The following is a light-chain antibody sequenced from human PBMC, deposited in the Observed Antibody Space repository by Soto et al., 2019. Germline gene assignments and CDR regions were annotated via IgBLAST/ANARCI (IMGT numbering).Light chain of an antibody. J-gene: IGKJ5*01. CDR3: KSYNTARPT. Sequence: DIQMTQSPSSLSASMGDRVAITCRASQAISNSLAWYQQKPGKPHQLLIYAASTLQSGVQSRFSGSGSGTDFTLTISGLQPEDLATYYCKSYNTARPTFGQGTRLEIK. CDR2: AAS. V-gene: IGKV1-27*01. CDR1: QAISNS.